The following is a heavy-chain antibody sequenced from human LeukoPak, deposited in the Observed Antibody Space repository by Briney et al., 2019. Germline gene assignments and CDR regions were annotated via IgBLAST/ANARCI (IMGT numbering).Heavy chain of an antibody. CDR1: GGSISSNNG. CDR2: IYHSGST. CDR3: ARHANYPRAFDI. Sequence: SGTLSLTCAVSGGSISSNNGWSWVRPPPGKGLEWIGEIYHSGSTNYNPSLKSRVTISVDKSKNQFSLKLSSVTAADTAVYYCARHANYPRAFDIWGQGTMVTVSS. J-gene: IGHJ3*02. V-gene: IGHV4-4*02. D-gene: IGHD4/OR15-4a*01.